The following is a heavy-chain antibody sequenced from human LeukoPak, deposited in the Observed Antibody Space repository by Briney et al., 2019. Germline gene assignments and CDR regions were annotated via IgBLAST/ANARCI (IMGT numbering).Heavy chain of an antibody. CDR3: ARQVDDYGDYYFDY. V-gene: IGHV4-59*08. Sequence: SETLSLTCTVSGGSISSYYWSWIRQPPGKGLEWIGYIYYSGSTNYNPSLKSRVTISVDTSKNQFSLKLSSVTAADTAVYYCARQVDDYGDYYFDYGGRGPLVPVSS. D-gene: IGHD4-17*01. CDR2: IYYSGST. CDR1: GGSISSYY. J-gene: IGHJ4*02.